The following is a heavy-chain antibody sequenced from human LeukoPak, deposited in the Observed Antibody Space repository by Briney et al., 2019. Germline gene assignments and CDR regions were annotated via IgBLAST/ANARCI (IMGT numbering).Heavy chain of an antibody. Sequence: ALVKVSCKASGYTFTAYYMNWVRQAPGQGLEWMGWINPNSGGTNYAQKFQGRVTMTRDTSISTAYMELSRLRSDDTAVYYCARDPDIVVVPAAIFDYWGQGTLVTVSS. V-gene: IGHV1-2*02. J-gene: IGHJ4*02. CDR3: ARDPDIVVVPAAIFDY. D-gene: IGHD2-2*01. CDR2: INPNSGGT. CDR1: GYTFTAYY.